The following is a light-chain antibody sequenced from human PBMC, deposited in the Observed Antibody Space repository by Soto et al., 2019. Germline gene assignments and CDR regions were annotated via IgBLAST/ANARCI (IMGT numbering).Light chain of an antibody. CDR1: QSVSSY. CDR3: QQRSNWTQLN. Sequence: EIVLTQSPATLSLSPGERATLSCRTSQSVSSYLAWYQQKPGQAPRLLIYDASNRATGIPARFSGSGSRTDFTITISSLDPDDFAVYYYQQRSNWTQLNFGGGTKVEIK. J-gene: IGKJ4*01. V-gene: IGKV3-11*01. CDR2: DAS.